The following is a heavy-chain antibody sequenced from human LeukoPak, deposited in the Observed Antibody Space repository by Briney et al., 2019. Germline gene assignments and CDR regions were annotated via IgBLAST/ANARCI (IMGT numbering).Heavy chain of an antibody. CDR3: AKDSYYYGSGTEYFDY. V-gene: IGHV3-30*02. D-gene: IGHD3-10*01. CDR2: ISYDGGKK. CDR1: GFTFSSYE. J-gene: IGHJ4*02. Sequence: GGSLRLSCAASGFTFSSYEMNWVRQAPGKGLDWVAFISYDGGKKYFADSVKGRFTISRDNSKNTLNLHMNSLTTEDTAVYYCAKDSYYYGSGTEYFDYWGQGTLVIVSS.